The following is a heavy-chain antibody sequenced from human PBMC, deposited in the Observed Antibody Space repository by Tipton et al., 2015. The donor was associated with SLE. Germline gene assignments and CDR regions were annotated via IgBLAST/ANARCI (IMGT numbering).Heavy chain of an antibody. CDR1: GGSISSGSYS. V-gene: IGHV4-61*02. D-gene: IGHD2-21*01. CDR3: AREVNVVSDSDAFDI. J-gene: IGHJ3*02. CDR2: MYTSGST. Sequence: TLSLTCTVSGGSISSGSYSWTWIRQPAGHGMEWIGRMYTSGSTTYNTTLQSRVTISVDTSKNQFSLKLSSVTAADTAVYYCAREVNVVSDSDAFDIWGQGTVVTVSS.